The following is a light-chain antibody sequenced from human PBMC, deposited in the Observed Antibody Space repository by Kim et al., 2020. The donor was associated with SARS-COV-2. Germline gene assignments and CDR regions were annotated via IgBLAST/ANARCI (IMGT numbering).Light chain of an antibody. Sequence: GQSVTISCSGGSSNIGTHTMNWYQQCPGTAPKLLVYTNDQRPSGVPDRFSGSKSGTSASLAISGLQSEDEADYYCAAWDDSLNGRVFGGGTKLTVL. V-gene: IGLV1-44*01. CDR1: SSNIGTHT. CDR2: TND. CDR3: AAWDDSLNGRV. J-gene: IGLJ3*02.